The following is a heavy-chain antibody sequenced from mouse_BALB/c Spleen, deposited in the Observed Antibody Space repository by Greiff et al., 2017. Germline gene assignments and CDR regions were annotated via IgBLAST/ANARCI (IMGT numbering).Heavy chain of an antibody. CDR1: GYTFTDYN. CDR2: INPNNGGT. D-gene: IGHD3-2*02. Sequence: VQLQQSGPEMVKPGASVKIPCTASGYTFTDYNMDWVKQSPGKSLEWIGDINPNNGGTIYNQKFKGKATLTVDKSSSTAYMEFRSLTSEDTAVYYWARGRPFAYWGQGTLVTVSA. CDR3: ARGRPFAY. V-gene: IGHV1-18*01. J-gene: IGHJ3*01.